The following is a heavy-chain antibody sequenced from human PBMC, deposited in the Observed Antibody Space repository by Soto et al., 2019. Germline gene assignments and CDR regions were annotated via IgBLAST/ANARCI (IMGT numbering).Heavy chain of an antibody. Sequence: PVGSLRLSCAASGFTFSSYAMHWVRQAPGKGLEWVAVISYDGSNKYYADSVKGRFTISRDNSKNTLYLQMNSLRAEDTAVYYCARAWGYCSGGSCFNPGPYYYYGMDVWGQGTTVTVSS. CDR1: GFTFSSYA. CDR3: ARAWGYCSGGSCFNPGPYYYYGMDV. D-gene: IGHD2-15*01. CDR2: ISYDGSNK. V-gene: IGHV3-30-3*01. J-gene: IGHJ6*02.